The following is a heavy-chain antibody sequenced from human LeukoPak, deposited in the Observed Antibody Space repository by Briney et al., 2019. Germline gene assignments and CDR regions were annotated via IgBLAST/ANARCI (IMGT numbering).Heavy chain of an antibody. Sequence: GGSLRLSCAASGFTFSSYAMSWVRQAPGKGLEWVSAISGSGGSTYYADSVKGRFTISRDNSKNTLYLQMNSLRAEDTAVYYCAKLVLGMGATGYLDYWGQGTLVTVSS. CDR1: GFTFSSYA. J-gene: IGHJ4*02. CDR2: ISGSGGST. CDR3: AKLVLGMGATGYLDY. V-gene: IGHV3-23*01. D-gene: IGHD1-26*01.